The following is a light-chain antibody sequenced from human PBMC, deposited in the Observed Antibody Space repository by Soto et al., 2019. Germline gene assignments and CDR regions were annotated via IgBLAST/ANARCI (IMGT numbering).Light chain of an antibody. CDR3: QQRSSWPPIT. Sequence: EIVLTQSPATLSLSPGERAPLSCRASQSVSSYLAWYQQKPGQAPRLLVYDASNRATDGPPRFSGSGSGTDFTLPISSLEPEDFAAYYCQQRSSWPPITFGQGTRLEIK. CDR1: QSVSSY. CDR2: DAS. J-gene: IGKJ5*01. V-gene: IGKV3-11*01.